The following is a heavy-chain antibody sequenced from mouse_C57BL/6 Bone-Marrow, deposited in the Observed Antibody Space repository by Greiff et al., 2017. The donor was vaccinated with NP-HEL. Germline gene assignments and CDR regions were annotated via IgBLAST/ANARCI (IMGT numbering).Heavy chain of an antibody. CDR3: ARVYDYDEGYFDV. J-gene: IGHJ1*03. D-gene: IGHD2-4*01. CDR2: INPNNGGT. V-gene: IGHV1-26*01. Sequence: VQLQQSGPELVKPGASVKISCKASGYTFTDYYMNWVKQSHGKSLEWIGDINPNNGGTSYNQKFKGKATLTVDKSSSTAYMELRSLTSEDSAVYYCARVYDYDEGYFDVWGTGTTVTVSS. CDR1: GYTFTDYY.